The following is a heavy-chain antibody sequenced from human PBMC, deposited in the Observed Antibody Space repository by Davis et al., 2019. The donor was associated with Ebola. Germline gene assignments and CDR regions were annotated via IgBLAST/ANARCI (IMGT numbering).Heavy chain of an antibody. Sequence: GGSLRLSCTASGFTFSIYTMNWVRQGPGKGLEWISSISSRSSHIFYADSMKGRFTISRGSSKNTLYLQMNSLRGEDTAVYYCAGTTSFYHYATDVWGQGTMVTVSS. J-gene: IGHJ3*01. D-gene: IGHD1-1*01. V-gene: IGHV3-21*04. CDR1: GFTFSIYT. CDR3: AGTTSFYHYATDV. CDR2: ISSRSSHI.